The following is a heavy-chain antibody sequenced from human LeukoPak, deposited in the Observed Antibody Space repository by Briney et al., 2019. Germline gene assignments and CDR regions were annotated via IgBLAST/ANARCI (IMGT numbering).Heavy chain of an antibody. Sequence: PSETLSLTCAVYGGSFSGYYWSWIRQPPGKGLEWIGEINHSGSTNYNPSLKSRVTISVDTSKNRFSLRLSSVTAADTAVYYCARGLRDYYYYYYMDVWGKGTTVTVSS. J-gene: IGHJ6*03. D-gene: IGHD3-10*01. V-gene: IGHV4-34*01. CDR2: INHSGST. CDR3: ARGLRDYYYYYYMDV. CDR1: GGSFSGYY.